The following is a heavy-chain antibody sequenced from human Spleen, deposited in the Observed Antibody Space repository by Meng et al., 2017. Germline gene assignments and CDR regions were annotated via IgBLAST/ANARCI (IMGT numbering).Heavy chain of an antibody. D-gene: IGHD2-21*01. V-gene: IGHV4-30-4*01. Sequence: QVQLQESGPGLVEPSQTLSLTCTVSGGSMSSGNYYWSWIRQPPGKGLEWIGYIHHSRSAYYNPSLKSRVSISVDTSKNQFSLNLNSMTAADTAVYYCASFDHIPRRNYFDYWGQGTLVTVSS. CDR1: GGSMSSGNYY. CDR2: IHHSRSA. CDR3: ASFDHIPRRNYFDY. J-gene: IGHJ4*02.